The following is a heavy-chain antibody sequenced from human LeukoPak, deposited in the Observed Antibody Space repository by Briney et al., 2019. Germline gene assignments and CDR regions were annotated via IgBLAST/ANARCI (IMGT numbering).Heavy chain of an antibody. V-gene: IGHV3-15*01. D-gene: IGHD1-1*01. CDR1: RITFRNAW. CDR3: ATGVVTGTSR. CDR2: IRSKTEGETK. Sequence: PGRSLRLSCAVSRITFRNAWMSWVRQAPGKGLEWVARIRSKTEGETKEYAASVKGRFTISRDDSRSRLYLQMNSLKTEDTAVYYCATGVVTGTSRWGQGTLVTVSS. J-gene: IGHJ4*02.